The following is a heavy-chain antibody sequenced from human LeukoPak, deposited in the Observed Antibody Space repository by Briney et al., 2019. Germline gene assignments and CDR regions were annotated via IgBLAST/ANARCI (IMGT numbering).Heavy chain of an antibody. CDR1: GFIFSNYG. CDR2: IRYDGSDK. Sequence: PGGSLKLSCAASGFIFSNYGMHWVRQAPGKGLEWVTFIRYDGSDKYYADSVKGRFPISRDNSKNKVYLQMNSLRAEDTAVYYCAKDSWEVGATAEIDYWGQGTLVTVSS. J-gene: IGHJ4*02. D-gene: IGHD1-26*01. CDR3: AKDSWEVGATAEIDY. V-gene: IGHV3-30*02.